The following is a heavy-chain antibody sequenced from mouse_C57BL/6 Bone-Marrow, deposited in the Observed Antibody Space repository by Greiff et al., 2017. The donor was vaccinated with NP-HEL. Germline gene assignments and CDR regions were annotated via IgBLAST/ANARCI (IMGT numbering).Heavy chain of an antibody. CDR1: GYTFTSYW. CDR2: IDPSDSYT. CDR3: ASGYYSNYEGYFDY. D-gene: IGHD2-5*01. J-gene: IGHJ2*01. Sequence: QSCKASGYTFTSYWMHWVKQRPGQGLEWIGEIDPSDSYTNYNQKFKGKSTLTVDKSSSTAYMQLSSLTSEDSAVYYCASGYYSNYEGYFDYWGQGTTLTVSS. V-gene: IGHV1-69*01.